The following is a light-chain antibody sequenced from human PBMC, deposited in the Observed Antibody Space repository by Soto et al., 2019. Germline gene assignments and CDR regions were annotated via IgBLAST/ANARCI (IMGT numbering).Light chain of an antibody. Sequence: QPVLTQPPSASGTPGQRVTISCSGSSSNIGSNYVYWYQQPPGTAPKLLIYRNNQRPSGVPDRFSGSKSGTSASLAISGLRSEDEADYYCATWDDSLSGPVFGGGTKVTVL. J-gene: IGLJ2*01. CDR1: SSNIGSNY. V-gene: IGLV1-47*01. CDR2: RNN. CDR3: ATWDDSLSGPV.